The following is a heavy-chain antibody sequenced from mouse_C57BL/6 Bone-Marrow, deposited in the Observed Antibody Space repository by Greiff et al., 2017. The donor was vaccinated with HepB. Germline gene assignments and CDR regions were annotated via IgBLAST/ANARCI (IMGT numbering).Heavy chain of an antibody. V-gene: IGHV5-17*01. CDR2: ISSGSSTI. CDR3: ARRYYGSSLYYYAMDY. D-gene: IGHD1-1*01. Sequence: EVKVVESGGGLVKPGGSLKLSCAASGFTFSDYGMHWVRQAPEKGLEWVAYISSGSSTIYYADTVKGRFTISRDNAKNTLFLQMTSLRSEDTAMYYCARRYYGSSLYYYAMDYWGQGTSVTVSS. CDR1: GFTFSDYG. J-gene: IGHJ4*01.